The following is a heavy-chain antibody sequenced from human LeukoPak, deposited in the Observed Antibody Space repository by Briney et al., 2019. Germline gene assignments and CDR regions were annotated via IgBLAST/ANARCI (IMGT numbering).Heavy chain of an antibody. Sequence: GGSLRLSCAASGFTFSSYWMNWVRQAPGKGLEWVANIKQDGSEKYYVDSVKGRFTISRDNAKNSLYLQLNSLRADDTAVYYCVKSGWYKFFDYWGQGTLVTVSS. CDR2: IKQDGSEK. D-gene: IGHD6-19*01. CDR1: GFTFSSYW. CDR3: VKSGWYKFFDY. V-gene: IGHV3-7*01. J-gene: IGHJ4*02.